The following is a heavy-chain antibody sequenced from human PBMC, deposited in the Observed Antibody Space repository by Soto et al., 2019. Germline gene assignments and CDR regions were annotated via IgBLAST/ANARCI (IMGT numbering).Heavy chain of an antibody. CDR2: ISSSSSYI. V-gene: IGHV3-21*01. CDR3: ARAPGGHFRPYYFDY. J-gene: IGHJ4*02. Sequence: VGSLRVSCAASGFTFSSYSMNWVRQAPGKGLEWVSSISSSSSYIYYADSVKGRFTISRDNAKNSLYLQRNSLRAEDTAVYYCARAPGGHFRPYYFDYWGQGTLVTAAS. D-gene: IGHD2-21*02. CDR1: GFTFSSYS.